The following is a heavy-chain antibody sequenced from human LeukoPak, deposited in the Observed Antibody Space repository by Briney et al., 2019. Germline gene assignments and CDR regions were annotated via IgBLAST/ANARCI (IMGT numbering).Heavy chain of an antibody. Sequence: SCKASGYTFTSYAMHWVRQAPGKGLEWVAVISYDGSNKYYADSVKGRFTISRDNSKNTLYLQMNSLRAEDTAVYYCAREGMVVAPRYSSYFDYWGQGTLVTVSS. CDR3: AREGMVVAPRYSSYFDY. V-gene: IGHV3-30*01. CDR1: GYTFTSYA. J-gene: IGHJ4*02. CDR2: ISYDGSNK. D-gene: IGHD2-15*01.